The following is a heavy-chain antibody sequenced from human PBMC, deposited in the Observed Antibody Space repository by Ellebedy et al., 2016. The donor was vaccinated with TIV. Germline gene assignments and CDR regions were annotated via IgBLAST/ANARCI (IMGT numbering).Heavy chain of an antibody. V-gene: IGHV3-53*01. CDR2: IFDGDRT. D-gene: IGHD2-21*01. Sequence: PGGSLRLSCTASGFTVTTIPMSWVRQAPGKGLEWVSVIFDGDRTSYTNSVKGRFIISRDNLKNTLYLEMSGLRAEDTAVYYWARDWGYSPGDWGQGTLVTVSS. CDR3: ARDWGYSPGD. J-gene: IGHJ4*02. CDR1: GFTVTTIP.